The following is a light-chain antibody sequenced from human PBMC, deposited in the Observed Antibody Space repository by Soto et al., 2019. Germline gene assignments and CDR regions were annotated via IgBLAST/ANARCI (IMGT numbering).Light chain of an antibody. CDR1: NLGSKS. CDR2: FDS. J-gene: IGLJ2*01. CDR3: QVWDKSSDHVV. V-gene: IGLV3-21*04. Sequence: SYELTQPPSVSEAPGKTARITRGGNNLGSKSVNWYQQRPGQAPVLVIYFDSDRPSGIPERFSGSNSGNTSTLTISRVEAGDEADYFCQVWDKSSDHVVFGGGTKLTVL.